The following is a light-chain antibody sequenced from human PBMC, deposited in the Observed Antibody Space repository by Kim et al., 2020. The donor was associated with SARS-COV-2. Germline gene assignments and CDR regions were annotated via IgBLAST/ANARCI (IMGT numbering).Light chain of an antibody. V-gene: IGKV1-8*01. CDR2: AAS. Sequence: IRITQSPSSLSASTGDRLIITCRASQDISSYLAWYQQKPGKAPKLLIYAASTLQSGVPSRFSGSASGTEFTLTISCLQSDDFATYYCQQYYDYPRTFGQGTKVDIK. CDR3: QQYYDYPRT. J-gene: IGKJ1*01. CDR1: QDISSY.